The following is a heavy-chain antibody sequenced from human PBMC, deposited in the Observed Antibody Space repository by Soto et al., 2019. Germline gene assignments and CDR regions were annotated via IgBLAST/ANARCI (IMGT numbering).Heavy chain of an antibody. D-gene: IGHD2-2*01. J-gene: IGHJ6*02. CDR1: GFTFSSYG. CDR3: AKDLIRCSSTSCPNPYYYGMDV. V-gene: IGHV3-30*18. CDR2: ISYDGSNK. Sequence: GGSLRLSCAASGFTFSSYGMHWVRQAPGKGLEWVAVISYDGSNKYYADSVKGRLTISRDNSKNTLYLQMNSLRAEDTAVYYCAKDLIRCSSTSCPNPYYYGMDVWGQGTTVTVSS.